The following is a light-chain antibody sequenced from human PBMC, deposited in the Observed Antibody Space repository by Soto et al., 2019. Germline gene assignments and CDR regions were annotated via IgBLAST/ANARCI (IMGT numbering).Light chain of an antibody. CDR1: RSSIGSNT. CDR2: SNN. V-gene: IGLV1-44*01. Sequence: QSVLTQPPSASGTPGQRVTISCSGSRSSIGSNTVNWYQHLPGMALKLLIYSNNHRPSGVPERFSASKAGASASLAISGLQSEDEGDYYCAAWDASLGGFYVFGSGTKVTVL. CDR3: AAWDASLGGFYV. J-gene: IGLJ1*01.